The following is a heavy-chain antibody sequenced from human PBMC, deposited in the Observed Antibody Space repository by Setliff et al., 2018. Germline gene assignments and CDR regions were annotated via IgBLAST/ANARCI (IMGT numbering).Heavy chain of an antibody. CDR3: ARDGFEIVVVPAAIYYYYYMDV. J-gene: IGHJ6*03. CDR2: INAGNGNT. CDR1: GYTFTSYA. D-gene: IGHD2-2*01. Sequence: ASVQVSCKASGYTFTSYAMHWVRQAPGQRLEWMGWINAGNGNTKYSQKFQGRVTITRDTSASTAYMELSSLRSEDTAVYYCARDGFEIVVVPAAIYYYYYMDVWGKGTTVTVSS. V-gene: IGHV1-3*01.